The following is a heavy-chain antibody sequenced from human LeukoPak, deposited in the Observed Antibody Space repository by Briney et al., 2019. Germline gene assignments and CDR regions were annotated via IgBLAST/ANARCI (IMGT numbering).Heavy chain of an antibody. CDR1: GFTFSSYW. V-gene: IGHV3-7*01. CDR3: ARETSTEMVYDY. J-gene: IGHJ4*02. CDR2: IKQGGSEK. Sequence: GGSLRLSCAASGFTFSSYWMSWVRQAPGKGLEWVANIKQGGSEKYYVDSVKGRFTISRDNAKNSLYLQMNSLRAEDTAVYYCARETSTEMVYDYWGQGTLVTVPS. D-gene: IGHD2-8*01.